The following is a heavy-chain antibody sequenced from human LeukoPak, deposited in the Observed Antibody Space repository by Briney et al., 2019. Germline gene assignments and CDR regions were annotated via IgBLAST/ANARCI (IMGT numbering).Heavy chain of an antibody. J-gene: IGHJ4*02. CDR1: GGTFSSYA. CDR2: IIPILGIA. Sequence: GASVKVSCKASGGTFSSYAISWVRQAPGQGLEWMGRIIPILGIANYAQKFQGRVTITADKSTSTAYMELSSLRSEDTAVYYCARDRGYDSSGYYSVSYWGQGTLVTVSS. D-gene: IGHD3-22*01. CDR3: ARDRGYDSSGYYSVSY. V-gene: IGHV1-69*04.